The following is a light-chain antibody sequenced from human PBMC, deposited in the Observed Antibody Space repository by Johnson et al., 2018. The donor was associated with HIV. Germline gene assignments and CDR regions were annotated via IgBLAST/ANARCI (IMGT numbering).Light chain of an antibody. V-gene: IGLV1-51*01. CDR3: GNWDSSLSAYV. CDR2: DND. J-gene: IGLJ1*01. CDR1: SSNIGNNY. Sequence: QLVLTQPPSVSAAPGQKVTISCSGSSSNIGNNYVSWYQQLPGTAPKLLIYDNDKRPSGIPDRFSGSKSGTSATLGITGLQTGDEADYYCGNWDSSLSAYVFGTGTKVTVL.